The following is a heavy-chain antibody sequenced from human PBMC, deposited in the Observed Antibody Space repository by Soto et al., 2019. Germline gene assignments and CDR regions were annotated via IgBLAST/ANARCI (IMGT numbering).Heavy chain of an antibody. J-gene: IGHJ4*02. V-gene: IGHV6-1*01. CDR1: GDSVSSNSAA. CDR2: TYYRSKWYN. Sequence: SQTLSLTCAISGDSVSSNSAAWSWIRQSPSRGLEWLGRTYYRSKWYNNYAVSVKSRITINPDTSKNQFSLQLNSVTPGDTAVYYCARDRLGDGYNDYWGQGNPVPVSS. CDR3: ARDRLGDGYNDY. D-gene: IGHD5-12*01.